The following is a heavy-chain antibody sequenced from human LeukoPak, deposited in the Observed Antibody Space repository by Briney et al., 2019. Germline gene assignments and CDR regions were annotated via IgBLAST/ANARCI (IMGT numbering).Heavy chain of an antibody. CDR3: ARVNDYGDYPRRFDP. V-gene: IGHV1-18*01. J-gene: IGHJ5*02. CDR2: ISAYNGNT. Sequence: ASVKVCCKASGYTFTGYGISWVRQAPGQGLEWMGWISAYNGNTNYAQKLQGRVTMTTDTSTSTAYMELRSLRSDDTAVYYCARVNDYGDYPRRFDPWGQGTLVTVSS. D-gene: IGHD4-17*01. CDR1: GYTFTGYG.